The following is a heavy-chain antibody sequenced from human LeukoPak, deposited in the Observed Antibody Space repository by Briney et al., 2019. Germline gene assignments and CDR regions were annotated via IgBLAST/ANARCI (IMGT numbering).Heavy chain of an antibody. CDR1: GFTFSSYG. Sequence: GGSLRLSCAASGFTFSSYGMHWARQAPGKGLEWVAVIWYDGSNKYYADSVKGRFTISRDNSKNTLYLQMNSLRAEDTAVYYCAKDRGLRFDYWGQGTLVTVSS. CDR3: AKDRGLRFDY. D-gene: IGHD4-17*01. V-gene: IGHV3-30*02. CDR2: IWYDGSNK. J-gene: IGHJ4*02.